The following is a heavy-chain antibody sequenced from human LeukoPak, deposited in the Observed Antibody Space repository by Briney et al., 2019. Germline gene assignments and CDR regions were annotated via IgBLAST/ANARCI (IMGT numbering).Heavy chain of an antibody. J-gene: IGHJ4*02. CDR1: GESFSAEY. CDR2: INHSGST. Sequence: SETLSLTCAVYGESFSAEYWSWIRQPPGKGLEWIAEINHSGSTSYNPSLKSRLTISLDTSKNHFSLRLSSVTAADTAVSYCARHSVRGGDLDYWGQGTLVTVSS. D-gene: IGHD2-21*02. V-gene: IGHV4-34*01. CDR3: ARHSVRGGDLDY.